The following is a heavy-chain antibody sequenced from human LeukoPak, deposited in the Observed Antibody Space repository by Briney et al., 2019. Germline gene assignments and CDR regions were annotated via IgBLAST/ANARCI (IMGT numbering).Heavy chain of an antibody. D-gene: IGHD3-10*01. CDR3: ARDSGSGMNPYYYYMDV. J-gene: IGHJ6*03. CDR1: GGSISSYY. CDR2: IYTSGST. Sequence: SETLSLTCTVSGGSISSYYWNWIRQPAGKGLEWIGRIYTSGSTNYNPSLKSRVTMSVDTSKNQFSLKLSSVTAADTAVYYCARDSGSGMNPYYYYMDVWGKGTTVTVSS. V-gene: IGHV4-4*07.